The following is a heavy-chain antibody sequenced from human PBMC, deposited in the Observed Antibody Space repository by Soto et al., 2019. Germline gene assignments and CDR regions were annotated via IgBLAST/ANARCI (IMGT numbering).Heavy chain of an antibody. Sequence: QITLKESGPTLVKPTQTLTLTCTFSGFSLRNSGVGVGWIRQPPGKALEWLALIYWYDGKRYSPSLKNRLTITKDTSKNQVVLTMTNMDPVDTATYYCAHTEQYYSGNYWLGRKPCDYWGQGTLVTVSS. J-gene: IGHJ4*02. D-gene: IGHD1-26*01. CDR3: AHTEQYYSGNYWLGRKPCDY. CDR2: IYWYDGK. V-gene: IGHV2-5*01. CDR1: GFSLRNSGVG.